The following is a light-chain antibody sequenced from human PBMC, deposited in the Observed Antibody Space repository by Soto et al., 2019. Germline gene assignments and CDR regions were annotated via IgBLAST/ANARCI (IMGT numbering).Light chain of an antibody. Sequence: EIVMTQSPATLSVSPGERATLSCRASQSVSSTLAWYQQKPGQAPRLLIYGASTRATGIPVRFCGSGSGTEFTLTISSLQSEDFAVYYCQQYNAWPRTFGGGTKVEIK. V-gene: IGKV3-15*01. CDR2: GAS. CDR1: QSVSST. J-gene: IGKJ4*01. CDR3: QQYNAWPRT.